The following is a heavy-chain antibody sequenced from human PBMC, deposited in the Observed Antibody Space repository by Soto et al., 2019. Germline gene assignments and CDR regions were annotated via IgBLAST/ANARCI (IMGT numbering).Heavy chain of an antibody. J-gene: IGHJ6*02. CDR2: INPNSSGT. D-gene: IGHD6-13*01. V-gene: IGHV1-2*04. Sequence: QVQLVQSGAEVKKPGASVKVSCKASGYTFTGYYMHWVRQAPGQGLEWMGWINPNSSGTNYAQKFQGWVTMTRDTSISTAYMELSRLRSDDTAVYYCARDRGRTAGTSHRPPYYYGMDVWGQGTTVTVSS. CDR3: ARDRGRTAGTSHRPPYYYGMDV. CDR1: GYTFTGYY.